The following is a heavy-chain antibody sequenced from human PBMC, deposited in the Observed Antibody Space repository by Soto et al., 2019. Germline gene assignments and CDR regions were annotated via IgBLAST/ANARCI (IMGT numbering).Heavy chain of an antibody. CDR3: ENPELGSYFAY. CDR2: ISNDGSSE. Sequence: QVQLVESGGSLVQPGRSLRLSCAASGFTFNKYGMHWVRQAPGKGLEWVAAISNDGSSEYYADSVLGRFTISRDNHKNTLYLQMNRLKSEDTDVCSSENPELGSYFAYWGQGTLVTVSS. V-gene: IGHV3-30*18. CDR1: GFTFNKYG. J-gene: IGHJ4*02. D-gene: IGHD3-10*01.